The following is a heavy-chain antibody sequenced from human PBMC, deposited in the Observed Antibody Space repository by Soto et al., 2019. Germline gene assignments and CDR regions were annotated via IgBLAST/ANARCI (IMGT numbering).Heavy chain of an antibody. D-gene: IGHD3-22*01. CDR1: GVTVCSNS. V-gene: IGHV3-66*01. Sequence: GAPGPSGAGPGVTVCSNSMSPDRQGPGKGLGWGPVIYSGGSTYYADSVKGRFTISRDNSKNPLYLQMNSLRAEDTAVYYCAREWGITMIVVVDYFRDYGMDVWGQGTTVTVSS. CDR2: IYSGGST. CDR3: AREWGITMIVVVDYFRDYGMDV. J-gene: IGHJ6*02.